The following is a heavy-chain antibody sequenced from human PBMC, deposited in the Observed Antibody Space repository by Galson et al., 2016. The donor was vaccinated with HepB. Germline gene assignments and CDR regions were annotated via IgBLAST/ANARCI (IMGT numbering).Heavy chain of an antibody. V-gene: IGHV3-30*03. CDR3: ATYSIVAPDGFYWYFDV. J-gene: IGHJ2*01. D-gene: IGHD5-12*01. CDR1: GFTFISYG. CDR2: ISYDGTYK. Sequence: SLRLSCAASGFTFISYGMHWVRQAPGKGLEWVAVISYDGTYKDYVDSVKGRFTISRDNAENSLYLQMNNLRDDDSAVYYCATYSIVAPDGFYWYFDVWGRGTLVTVSS.